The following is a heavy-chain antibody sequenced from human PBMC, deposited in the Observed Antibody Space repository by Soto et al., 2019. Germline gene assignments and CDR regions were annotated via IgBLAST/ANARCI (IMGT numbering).Heavy chain of an antibody. CDR3: ARDIAGSSYYYYYGMDV. Sequence: SETLSLTCTVSGDSIRSYYWSWLRQTAGKGMEWIGYIYYSGSTNYNPSLKSRVTISVDTSKNQFSLKLSSVTAADTAVYYCARDIAGSSYYYYYGMDVWGQGTTVTVSS. J-gene: IGHJ6*02. CDR2: IYYSGST. CDR1: GDSIRSYY. V-gene: IGHV4-59*01. D-gene: IGHD6-13*01.